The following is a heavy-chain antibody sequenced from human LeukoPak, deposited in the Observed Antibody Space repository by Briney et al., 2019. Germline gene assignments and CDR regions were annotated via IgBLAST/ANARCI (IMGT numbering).Heavy chain of an antibody. CDR1: GFTFSSSS. CDR2: ITGSGGTT. CDR3: AKITTN. D-gene: IGHD1-1*01. Sequence: GGSLRLSCAASGFTFSSSSMSWVRQAPGKGLEWVSTITGSGGTTYYVDSVKGRFTISRDNSKNTLYLQMHSLRAEDTAVYYCAKITTNWGQGTLVTVSS. J-gene: IGHJ4*02. V-gene: IGHV3-23*01.